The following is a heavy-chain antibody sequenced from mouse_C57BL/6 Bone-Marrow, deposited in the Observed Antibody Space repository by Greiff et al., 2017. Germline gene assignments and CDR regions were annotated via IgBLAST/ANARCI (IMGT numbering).Heavy chain of an antibody. CDR2: IDPENGDT. J-gene: IGHJ2*01. D-gene: IGHD1-1*01. V-gene: IGHV14-4*01. Sequence: AQLQQSGAELVRPGASVKLSCTASGFNIKDDYMHWVKQRPEQGLEWIGWIDPENGDTEYASKFQGKATITADTSSNTAYLQLSSLTSEDTAVYYCTTPFTTVGATDFDYWGQGTTLTVAS. CDR3: TTPFTTVGATDFDY. CDR1: GFNIKDDY.